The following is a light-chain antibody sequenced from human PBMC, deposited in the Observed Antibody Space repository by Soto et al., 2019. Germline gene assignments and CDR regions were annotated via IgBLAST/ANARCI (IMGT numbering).Light chain of an antibody. CDR2: EGT. CDR1: HSDVGSYNL. J-gene: IGLJ2*01. Sequence: QSALTQPASVSGSPGQSITISCTGTHSDVGSYNLVSWYQQHPGKAPKLMSYEGTKRPSGVSDRFSGSKSGNTASLTISGLEAEDEADYYCCSYAGSFSVVFGGGTKLTVL. CDR3: CSYAGSFSVV. V-gene: IGLV2-23*01.